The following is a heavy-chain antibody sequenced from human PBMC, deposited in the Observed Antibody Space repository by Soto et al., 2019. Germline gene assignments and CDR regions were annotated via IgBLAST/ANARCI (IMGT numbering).Heavy chain of an antibody. V-gene: IGHV2-70*01. D-gene: IGHD1-7*01. Sequence: SGPTLANPKQTLILTCAFSGFSLSRKGMSVSWIRQPPGKALEFLALIDWEEEKFYSPSLRTRLTVSKDTSKSQVVLTLTNVDPVDTATYYCTRSTNRNYEYYFDYWGQGTLVTVSS. J-gene: IGHJ4*02. CDR1: GFSLSRKGMS. CDR2: IDWEEEK. CDR3: TRSTNRNYEYYFDY.